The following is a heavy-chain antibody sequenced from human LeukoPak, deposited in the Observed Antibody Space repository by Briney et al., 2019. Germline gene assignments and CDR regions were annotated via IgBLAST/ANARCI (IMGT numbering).Heavy chain of an antibody. CDR2: INPNSGGT. CDR1: GYTFTGYY. Sequence: EASVKVSCKASGYTFTGYYMHWVRQAPGQGLEWMGRINPNSGGTNYAQKFQGRVTMTRNTSISTAYMELSRLRSDDTAVYYCARFPERWLFVWSGSNFDYWGQGTLVTVSS. CDR3: ARFPERWLFVWSGSNFDY. J-gene: IGHJ4*02. D-gene: IGHD3-22*01. V-gene: IGHV1-2*02.